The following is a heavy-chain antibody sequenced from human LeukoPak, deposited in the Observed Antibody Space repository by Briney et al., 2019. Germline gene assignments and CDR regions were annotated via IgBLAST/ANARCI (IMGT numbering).Heavy chain of an antibody. D-gene: IGHD6-19*01. Sequence: GGSLRLSCAASGFTFSSYWMSWVRQAPGKGLEWVANIKQDGSEKYYVDSVKGRFTISRDNAKNSLYLQMNSLRVEDTAVYYCARDPSGSGWSLSDWGQGTPVTVSS. V-gene: IGHV3-7*01. CDR1: GFTFSSYW. CDR2: IKQDGSEK. CDR3: ARDPSGSGWSLSD. J-gene: IGHJ4*02.